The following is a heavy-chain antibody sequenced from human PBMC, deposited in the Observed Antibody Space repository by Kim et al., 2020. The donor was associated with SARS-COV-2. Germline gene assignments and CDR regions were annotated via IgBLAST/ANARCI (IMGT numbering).Heavy chain of an antibody. V-gene: IGHV3-21*01. J-gene: IGHJ4*02. CDR3: ARDPRGSYYMVDY. D-gene: IGHD1-26*01. Sequence: YADSVKGRFTSSGDTSKNSLYLQRNSLRAEDTAVYYCARDPRGSYYMVDYWGQGTLVTVSS.